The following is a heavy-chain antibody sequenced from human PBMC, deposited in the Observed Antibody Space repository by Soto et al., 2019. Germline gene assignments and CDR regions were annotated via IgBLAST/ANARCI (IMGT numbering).Heavy chain of an antibody. CDR3: ARLGYCSSTSCYVLILDY. CDR2: IYYSVST. V-gene: IGHV4-31*03. D-gene: IGHD2-2*01. J-gene: IGHJ4*02. Sequence: SSETLSLTCTVSGGSISRGGYYWSWIRQNPGKGLEWIGYIYYSVSTYYNPSLKSRVTISVDTSKNQFSLKLSSVTAADTAVYYCARLGYCSSTSCYVLILDYWGQGTLVTVSS. CDR1: GGSISRGGYY.